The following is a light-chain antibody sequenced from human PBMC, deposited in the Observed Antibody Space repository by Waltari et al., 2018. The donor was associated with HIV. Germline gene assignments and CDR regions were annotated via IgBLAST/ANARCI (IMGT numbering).Light chain of an antibody. Sequence: QSALTQPASVSGSPGQSITISCSGTSSAVGSYNSVSWYQHHPGHAPKLMIYDVDNRLPGVSSRFSGSKSGNTASLTISGLRAEDEADYYCGSYTSSSTYVFGTGTEVTVL. CDR3: GSYTSSSTYV. V-gene: IGLV2-14*03. J-gene: IGLJ1*01. CDR2: DVD. CDR1: SSAVGSYNS.